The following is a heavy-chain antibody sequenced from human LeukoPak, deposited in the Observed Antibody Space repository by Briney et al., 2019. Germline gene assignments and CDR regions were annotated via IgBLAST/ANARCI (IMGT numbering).Heavy chain of an antibody. D-gene: IGHD6-19*01. CDR2: ISNGASTT. CDR3: AKGGSGWSRDYFDC. Sequence: GGSLRLSCAASGFTYSSYAMGWVRQAPGKGLEWVSSISNGASTTNYADSVKGRFTISRDNSKNTVYLQMSSLRAEDTAAYYCAKGGSGWSRDYFDCWGQGTLVIVSS. V-gene: IGHV3-23*01. J-gene: IGHJ4*02. CDR1: GFTYSSYA.